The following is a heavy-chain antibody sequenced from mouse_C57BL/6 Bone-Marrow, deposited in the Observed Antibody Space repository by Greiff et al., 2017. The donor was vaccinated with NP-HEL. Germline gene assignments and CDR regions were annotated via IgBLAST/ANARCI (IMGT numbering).Heavy chain of an antibody. CDR2: IYPGSGST. D-gene: IGHD2-1*01. CDR1: GYTFTSYW. CDR3: ACNYETAYAMDY. V-gene: IGHV1-55*01. Sequence: VQLQQPGAELVKPGASVKMSCKASGYTFTSYWITWVKPRPGQGLEWIGDIYPGSGSTNYNEKFKSKATLTVDTSSSTAYMQLSSLTSEDSAVYYGACNYETAYAMDYWGQGTSVTVSS. J-gene: IGHJ4*01.